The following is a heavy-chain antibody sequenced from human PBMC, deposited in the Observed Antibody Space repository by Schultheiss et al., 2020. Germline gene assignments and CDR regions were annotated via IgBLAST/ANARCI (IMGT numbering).Heavy chain of an antibody. Sequence: GSLRLSCAASGFTFSSYGMHWVRQAPGKGLEWVAVISYDGSNKYYADSVKGRFTISRDNSKNTLYLQMNSLRAEDTAVYYCAKDGIYSSSWQKATYYYYYYMDVWGKGTTVTVSS. V-gene: IGHV3-30*18. CDR2: ISYDGSNK. CDR1: GFTFSSYG. J-gene: IGHJ6*03. CDR3: AKDGIYSSSWQKATYYYYYYMDV. D-gene: IGHD6-13*01.